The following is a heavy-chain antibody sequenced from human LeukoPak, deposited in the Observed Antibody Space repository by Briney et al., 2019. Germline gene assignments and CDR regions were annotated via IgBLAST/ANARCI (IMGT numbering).Heavy chain of an antibody. CDR2: ISAYNGNT. CDR3: ARGLYYYYYMDV. CDR1: GYTFTSYD. V-gene: IGHV1-18*01. Sequence: GASVKVSCKASGYTFTSYDINWVRQATGQGLEWMGWISAYNGNTNYAQKLQGRVTMTTDTSTSTAYMERRSLRSDDTAVYYCARGLYYYYYMDVWGKGTTVTVSS. J-gene: IGHJ6*03.